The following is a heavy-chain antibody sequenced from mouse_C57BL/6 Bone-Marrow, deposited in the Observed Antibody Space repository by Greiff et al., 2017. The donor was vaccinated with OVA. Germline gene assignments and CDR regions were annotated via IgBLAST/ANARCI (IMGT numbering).Heavy chain of an antibody. CDR2: IDPEDGDT. Sequence: VQLKESGAELVRPGASVKLSCTASGFNIKDYYMHWVKQRPEQGLEWIGRIDPEDGDTEYAPKFQGKATMTADTSSNTAYLQLSSLTSEDTAVYYCTTGTFFYYGSSSRFAYWGQGTLVTVSA. CDR1: GFNIKDYY. V-gene: IGHV14-1*01. CDR3: TTGTFFYYGSSSRFAY. D-gene: IGHD1-1*01. J-gene: IGHJ3*01.